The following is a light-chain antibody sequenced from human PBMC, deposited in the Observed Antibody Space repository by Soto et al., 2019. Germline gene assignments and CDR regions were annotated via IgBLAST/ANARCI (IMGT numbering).Light chain of an antibody. J-gene: IGKJ5*01. CDR1: XILLYNNTYNY. Sequence: EIVMTQSPLTLPVTPGEPSSISFISIXILLYNNTYNYLDWYVQKPGQSPQLLIYFGSNRAPGVPDRFSGSGSGTDFTLKINRVEAEDVGTYYCMQALQSLTFGQGTRLETK. V-gene: IGKV2-28*01. CDR3: MQALQSLT. CDR2: FGS.